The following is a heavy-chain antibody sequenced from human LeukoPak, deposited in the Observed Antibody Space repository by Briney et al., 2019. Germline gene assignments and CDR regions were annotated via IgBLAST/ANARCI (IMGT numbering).Heavy chain of an antibody. CDR2: ISAYNGNT. D-gene: IGHD6-19*01. J-gene: IGHJ1*01. CDR3: GYSSGWYEGFQH. Sequence: ASVKVSCKASGGTFSSYAISWVRQAPGQGLEWMGWISAYNGNTNYAQKLQGRVTMTTDTSTSTAYMELRSLRSDDTAVYYCGYSSGWYEGFQHWGQGTLVTVSS. CDR1: GGTFSSYA. V-gene: IGHV1-18*01.